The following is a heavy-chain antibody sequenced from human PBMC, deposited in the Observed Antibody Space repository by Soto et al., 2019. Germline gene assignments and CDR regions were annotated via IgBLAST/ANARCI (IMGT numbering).Heavy chain of an antibody. V-gene: IGHV4-59*08. CDR1: GGSIRDYY. Sequence: SETLSLTCTVSGGSIRDYYWGWIRQSPGKGLEWIDYIYYTGTTKYNPSLKSRVTISVDSSKNQFSMKLDSVTAADTAVYYCARLGGYYQAFDSWGQGTLVTVS. CDR2: IYYTGTT. J-gene: IGHJ4*02. CDR3: ARLGGYYQAFDS. D-gene: IGHD3-22*01.